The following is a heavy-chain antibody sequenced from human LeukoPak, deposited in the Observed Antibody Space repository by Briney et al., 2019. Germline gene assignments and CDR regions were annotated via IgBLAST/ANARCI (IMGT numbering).Heavy chain of an antibody. Sequence: GGSLRLSCTASGFTFGDYAMSWFRQAPGKGLEWVGFIRSKAYGGTTEYAASVKGRFTISRDDSKSIAYLQMNSLKTEDTAVYYCTRVMMAVPAANGYYYYYMDVWGKGTTVTVSS. CDR3: TRVMMAVPAANGYYYYYMDV. D-gene: IGHD2-2*01. CDR2: IRSKAYGGTT. V-gene: IGHV3-49*03. J-gene: IGHJ6*03. CDR1: GFTFGDYA.